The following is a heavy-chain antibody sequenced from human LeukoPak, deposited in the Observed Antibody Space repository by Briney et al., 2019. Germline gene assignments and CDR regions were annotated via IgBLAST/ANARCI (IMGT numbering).Heavy chain of an antibody. CDR3: TRLYYYGSGSPEY. D-gene: IGHD3-10*01. J-gene: IGHJ4*02. CDR2: IRSKANSYAT. V-gene: IGHV3-73*01. Sequence: GGSLRLSCAASGFTFSGSAMHWVRQASGKGLEWVGRIRSKANSYATAYAASVKGRFTISRDDSKNTAYLQMNSLKTEDTAVYYCTRLYYYGSGSPEYWGQGTLVTVSS. CDR1: GFTFSGSA.